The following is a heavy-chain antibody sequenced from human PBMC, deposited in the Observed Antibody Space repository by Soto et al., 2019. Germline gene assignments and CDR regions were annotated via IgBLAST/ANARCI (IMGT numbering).Heavy chain of an antibody. J-gene: IGHJ6*02. CDR2: ISSSSSTI. CDR1: GFTFSSYS. CDR3: ARARRAAGRRYYYYYYGMDV. V-gene: IGHV3-48*02. D-gene: IGHD6-13*01. Sequence: GGSLRLSCASSGFTFSSYSMNWVRQAPGKGLEWVSYISSSSSTIYYADSVKGRFTISRDNAKNSLYLQMNSLRDEDTAVYYCARARRAAGRRYYYYYYGMDVWGQGTTVTVSS.